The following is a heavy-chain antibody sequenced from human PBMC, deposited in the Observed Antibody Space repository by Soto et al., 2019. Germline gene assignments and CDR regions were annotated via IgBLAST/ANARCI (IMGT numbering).Heavy chain of an antibody. Sequence: PSETLSLTCAVHGGSFCGHSWSWIHQPPGKGLEWIGEIFFGGSTNYSPSLKSRVTISVDTSRNYFSMSLSSLTSADTAVYYCSCPHFESTTFYYYLDNWGQGTLVKVSS. CDR2: IFFGGST. CDR1: GGSFCGHS. CDR3: SCPHFESTTFYYYLDN. V-gene: IGHV4-34*12. J-gene: IGHJ4*02. D-gene: IGHD3-22*01.